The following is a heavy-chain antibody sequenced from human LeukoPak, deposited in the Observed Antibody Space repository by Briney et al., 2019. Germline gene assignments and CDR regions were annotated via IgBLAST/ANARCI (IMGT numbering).Heavy chain of an antibody. V-gene: IGHV3-53*01. D-gene: IGHD6-19*01. Sequence: GGSLRLSCAASGFTVSSNYMSWVRQAPGKGLEWDSVIYSGGSTYYADSVKGRFTISRDNSKNTLYLQMNSLRAEDTAVYYCATGIAVAGNLGPYYYGMDFWGQGTTVTVSS. CDR3: ATGIAVAGNLGPYYYGMDF. CDR2: IYSGGST. CDR1: GFTVSSNY. J-gene: IGHJ6*02.